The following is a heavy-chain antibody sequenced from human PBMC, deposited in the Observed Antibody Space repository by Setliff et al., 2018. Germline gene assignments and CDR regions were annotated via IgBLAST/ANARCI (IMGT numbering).Heavy chain of an antibody. Sequence: PGESLKISCVASGFTFSGSAMHWVRQASGKGLEWVGRIRSKTYSYATSYAASVEGRFTISRDDSKNTAYLQMNSLKTEDTAVYYCTRPQYFYDSSGSDSWGQGTLVTVSS. V-gene: IGHV3-73*01. CDR1: GFTFSGSA. CDR3: TRPQYFYDSSGSDS. CDR2: IRSKTYSYAT. J-gene: IGHJ4*02. D-gene: IGHD3-22*01.